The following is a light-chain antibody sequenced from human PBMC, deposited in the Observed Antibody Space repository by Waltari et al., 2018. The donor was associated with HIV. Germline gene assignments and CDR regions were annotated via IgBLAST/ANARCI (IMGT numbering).Light chain of an antibody. CDR3: CSYAGSSPYV. CDR1: RSDVGSSYL. V-gene: IGLV2-23*01. Sequence: QSALPPPASVSGSPGQSITISCTGPRSDVGSSYLSSWYQQHPGKAPKLMIYEGSKRPSGVSNRFSGSKSGNTASLTISGLQAEDEADYYCCSYAGSSPYVFGTGTKVTVL. CDR2: EGS. J-gene: IGLJ1*01.